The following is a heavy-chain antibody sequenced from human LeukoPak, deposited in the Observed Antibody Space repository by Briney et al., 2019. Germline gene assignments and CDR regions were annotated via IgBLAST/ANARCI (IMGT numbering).Heavy chain of an antibody. CDR3: AKDLRYYDFWSGLADY. D-gene: IGHD3-3*01. CDR1: GFTFDDYT. V-gene: IGHV3-43*01. Sequence: GGSLRLSCAASGFTFDDYTMHWVRQAPGKGLEWVSLISWDGGSTYYADSVKGRFTISRDNSKNSLYLQMNSLRAEDTAVYYCAKDLRYYDFWSGLADYWGQGTLVTVSS. J-gene: IGHJ4*02. CDR2: ISWDGGST.